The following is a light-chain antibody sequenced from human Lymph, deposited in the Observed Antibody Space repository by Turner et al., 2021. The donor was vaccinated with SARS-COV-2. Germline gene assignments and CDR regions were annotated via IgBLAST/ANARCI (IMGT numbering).Light chain of an antibody. J-gene: IGKJ4*02. CDR3: QQYYSYPRT. CDR1: QSLLYSGNQKNY. Sequence: DIVMSQSPSSLAESVGEKVTMSCKSSQSLLYSGNQKNYLAWYQQKPGQSPKLLIYWASTRESGVPDRFTGSGSGTDFTLTISSVKAEDLAVYYCQQYYSYPRTFGGGTKLEIK. CDR2: WAS. V-gene: IGKV4-1*01.